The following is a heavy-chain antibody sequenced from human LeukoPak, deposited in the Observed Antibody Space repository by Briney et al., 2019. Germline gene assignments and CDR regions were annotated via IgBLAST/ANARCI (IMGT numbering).Heavy chain of an antibody. D-gene: IGHD4-17*01. J-gene: IGHJ4*02. Sequence: SGPTLVNPTQTLTLTCTLSGFSLSTSGVGVGWIRQTPGKALEWLALIYWDDNKLYSPSLKSRLTITKDTSKNQVVSTMTNMDPVDTATYYCAHYGDYRFMYYFDHWGQGTLVTVSA. V-gene: IGHV2-5*02. CDR3: AHYGDYRFMYYFDH. CDR1: GFSLSTSGVG. CDR2: IYWDDNK.